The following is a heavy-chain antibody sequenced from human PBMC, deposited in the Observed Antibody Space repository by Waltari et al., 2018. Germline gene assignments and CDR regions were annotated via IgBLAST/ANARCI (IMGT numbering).Heavy chain of an antibody. CDR2: IHPSGST. Sequence: QVQLQQWGAGLLKPSETLSLTCAVYGGSFNGYYLCWTRQPPGKVLEGIGEIHPSGSTAYNPSLTSRVNISGDMSKSQFSVKLTSVTAADTAVYFCAGGRDPYKGGSLWGLGTLVTVSS. CDR1: GGSFNGYY. CDR3: AGGRDPYKGGSL. J-gene: IGHJ4*02. V-gene: IGHV4-34*01. D-gene: IGHD1-1*01.